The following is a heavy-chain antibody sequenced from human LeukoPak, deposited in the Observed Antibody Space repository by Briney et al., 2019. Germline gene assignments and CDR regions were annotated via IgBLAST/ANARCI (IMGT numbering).Heavy chain of an antibody. CDR3: AKVRGITMVRGPFDY. J-gene: IGHJ4*02. CDR2: ISWDGGST. V-gene: IGHV3-43*01. CDR1: GFTFDDYT. Sequence: GGSLRLSCAASGFTFDDYTMHWVRQAPGKGLEWVSLISWDGGSTYYADSVKGRFTISRDNSKNSLYLQMNSLRTEDTALYYCAKVRGITMVRGPFDYWGQGTLVTVSS. D-gene: IGHD3-10*01.